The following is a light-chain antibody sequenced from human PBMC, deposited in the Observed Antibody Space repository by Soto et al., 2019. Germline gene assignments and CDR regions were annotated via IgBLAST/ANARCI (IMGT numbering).Light chain of an antibody. Sequence: QSVLTQPPSASGTPGQSVTISCSGSTSNIGSKTVSWYQQVPGAAPKLLIYSTNQWPSGVPDRFSGSKSGTSASLTISGLQSEDEADYYCSSYTSGSTTVFGGGTKLTVL. J-gene: IGLJ3*02. V-gene: IGLV1-44*01. CDR2: STN. CDR1: TSNIGSKT. CDR3: SSYTSGSTTV.